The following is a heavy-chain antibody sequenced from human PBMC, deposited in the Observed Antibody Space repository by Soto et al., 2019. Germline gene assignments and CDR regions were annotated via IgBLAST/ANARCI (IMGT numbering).Heavy chain of an antibody. CDR2: IYYSGNT. D-gene: IGHD5-18*01. J-gene: IGHJ6*02. V-gene: IGHV4-31*03. CDR1: GGSIRSGGYY. Sequence: VQLQESGPGLVKPSQTLSLTCTVSGGSIRSGGYYWSWVRQNPRKGLEWIGNIYYSGNTYYNPSLKSRLTISVDTSKNQFSLNLSSVTAADTAVYYCARDRLMATAGTARHYFGLDVWGQGTTVTVSS. CDR3: ARDRLMATAGTARHYFGLDV.